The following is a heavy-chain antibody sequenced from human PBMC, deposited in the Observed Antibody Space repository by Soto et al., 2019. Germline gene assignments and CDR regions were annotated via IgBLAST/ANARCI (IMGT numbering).Heavy chain of an antibody. Sequence: QVQLVQSGAEVKKPGSSVKVSCKASGGTFSSYTISWVRQAPGQGLEWMGRIIPILGIANYAQKFQGRVTITXXKXTXXAYMELSSLRSEDTAVYYCARGAAAGNYYYYGMDVWGQGTTVTVSS. CDR3: ARGAAAGNYYYYGMDV. D-gene: IGHD6-13*01. CDR2: IIPILGIA. J-gene: IGHJ6*02. V-gene: IGHV1-69*02. CDR1: GGTFSSYT.